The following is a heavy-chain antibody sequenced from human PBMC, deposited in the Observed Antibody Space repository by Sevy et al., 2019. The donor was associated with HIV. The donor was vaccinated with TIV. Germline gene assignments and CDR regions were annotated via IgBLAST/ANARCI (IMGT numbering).Heavy chain of an antibody. CDR1: GFTFSSYR. V-gene: IGHV3-21*01. J-gene: IGHJ4*02. D-gene: IGHD6-13*01. CDR3: ARDRGHSSRMEEFDY. Sequence: GGSLRLSCAASGFTFSSYRMNWVRQAPGKGLEWVSSISSSSSYIYYADSVKGRFTISRDNAKNSLYLQMNSLRAEDTAVYYCARDRGHSSRMEEFDYWGQGTLVTVSS. CDR2: ISSSSSYI.